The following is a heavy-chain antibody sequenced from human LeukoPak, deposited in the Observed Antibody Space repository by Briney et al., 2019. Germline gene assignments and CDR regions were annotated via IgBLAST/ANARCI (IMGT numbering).Heavy chain of an antibody. D-gene: IGHD3-22*01. Sequence: SVKVSCKASGGTFSSYAISWVRQAPGQGLEWMGGIIPIFGTANYAQKFQGRVTITADESTSTAYMELSSLRSEDTAVYYCARAPMIYYYDSSGYYYFDYWGQGTLVTVSS. CDR3: ARAPMIYYYDSSGYYYFDY. J-gene: IGHJ4*02. CDR1: GGTFSSYA. V-gene: IGHV1-69*13. CDR2: IIPIFGTA.